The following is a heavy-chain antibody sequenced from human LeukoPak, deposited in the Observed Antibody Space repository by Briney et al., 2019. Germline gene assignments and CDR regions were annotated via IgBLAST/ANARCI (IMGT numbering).Heavy chain of an antibody. J-gene: IGHJ4*02. CDR3: ARAYYYGSGSYERSDYYFDY. D-gene: IGHD3-10*01. CDR1: GYTFTSYY. V-gene: IGHV1-46*01. CDR2: INPSGGST. Sequence: ASVKVSCKASGYTFTSYYMHWVRQAPGQGLEWMGIINPSGGSTSYAQKFQGRVTMTRDMSTSTVYMELSSLRSDDTAVYYCARAYYYGSGSYERSDYYFDYWGQGTLVTVSS.